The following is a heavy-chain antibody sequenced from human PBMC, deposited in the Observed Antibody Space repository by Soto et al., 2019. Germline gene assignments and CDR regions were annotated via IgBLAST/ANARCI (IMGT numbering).Heavy chain of an antibody. D-gene: IGHD2-8*01. V-gene: IGHV1-2*06. CDR3: ARGDSTDCSNGVCSFFYNHDMDV. CDR2: INPKSGGT. J-gene: IGHJ6*02. Sequence: QVQLVQSGAEVKKPGASVKVSCKASGYSFTDYHIHWVRQAPGQGLEWLGRINPKSGGTSTAQKFQGGVNMTTDTSISTASMELTRMTSDDTAIYYCARGDSTDCSNGVCSFFYNHDMDVWGQGTTVTVSS. CDR1: GYSFTDYH.